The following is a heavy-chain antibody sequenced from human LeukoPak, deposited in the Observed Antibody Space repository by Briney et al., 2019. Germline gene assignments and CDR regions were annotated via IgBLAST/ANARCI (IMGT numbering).Heavy chain of an antibody. Sequence: AAETLTLTCAVYGFSFSGYYLSWIRQPPGKGLEWIGEINHSGSTNYNPSLKRRVTISADTSKNQFSLKLSSVTAADTAVYYCARGARFLPWFPPWGQGTLVTVSS. D-gene: IGHD3-10*01. CDR1: GFSFSGYY. CDR3: ARGARFLPWFPP. V-gene: IGHV4-34*01. J-gene: IGHJ5*02. CDR2: INHSGST.